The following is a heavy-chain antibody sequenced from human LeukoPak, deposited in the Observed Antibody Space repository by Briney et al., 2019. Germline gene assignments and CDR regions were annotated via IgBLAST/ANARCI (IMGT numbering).Heavy chain of an antibody. J-gene: IGHJ1*01. D-gene: IGHD2-21*02. V-gene: IGHV3-7*01. CDR1: GLTFSTHW. Sequence: GGSLRLSCAVSGLTFSTHWMSWVRQAPGKGLEWVANIKQDGSDKYYVDSVKGRFTISRDNARNSLYLQMNSLRAEDTAVYYCTSWGDTTAEYFQRWGQGTLVTVSS. CDR2: IKQDGSDK. CDR3: TSWGDTTAEYFQR.